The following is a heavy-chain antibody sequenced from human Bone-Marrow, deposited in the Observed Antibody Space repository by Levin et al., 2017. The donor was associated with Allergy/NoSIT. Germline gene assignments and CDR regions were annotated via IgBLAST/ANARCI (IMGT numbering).Heavy chain of an antibody. D-gene: IGHD6-19*01. CDR1: GFSVTSYA. CDR3: TRDQEAGFDS. V-gene: IGHV3-33*01. J-gene: IGHJ4*02. CDR2: FWYDGTDK. Sequence: GGSLRLSCAASGFSVTSYAMHWVRQAPGKGLEWLAIFWYDGTDKFYADSVKGRFTMSRDISKNTLYLQMNTLRVEDTAVYYCTRDQEAGFDSWGQGTLVTVSS.